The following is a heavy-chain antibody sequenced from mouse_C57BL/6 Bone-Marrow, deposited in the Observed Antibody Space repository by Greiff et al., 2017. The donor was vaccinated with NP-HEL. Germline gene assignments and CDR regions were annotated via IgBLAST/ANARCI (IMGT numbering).Heavy chain of an antibody. J-gene: IGHJ4*01. Sequence: EVKVVESGGGLVQPKGSLKLSCAASGFSFNTYAMNWVRQAPGKGLEWVARIRSKSNNYATYYADSVKDRFTISRDDSESMLYLQMNNLKTEDTAMYYCVRPTMRGDMDYWGQGTSVTVSS. V-gene: IGHV10-1*01. D-gene: IGHD2-1*01. CDR2: IRSKSNNYAT. CDR1: GFSFNTYA. CDR3: VRPTMRGDMDY.